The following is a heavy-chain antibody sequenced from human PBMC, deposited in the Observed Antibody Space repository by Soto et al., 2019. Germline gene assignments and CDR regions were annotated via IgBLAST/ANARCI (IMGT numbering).Heavy chain of an antibody. Sequence: PRLSCTASGFTFSSYAMSWVRQAPGKGLEWVSAISGSGGSTYYADSVKGRFTISRDNSKNTLYLQMDSLRADDTAVYYCSGGSYLAYWGQGTLVTVSS. V-gene: IGHV3-23*01. CDR3: SGGSYLAY. CDR2: ISGSGGST. J-gene: IGHJ4*02. CDR1: GFTFSSYA. D-gene: IGHD1-26*01.